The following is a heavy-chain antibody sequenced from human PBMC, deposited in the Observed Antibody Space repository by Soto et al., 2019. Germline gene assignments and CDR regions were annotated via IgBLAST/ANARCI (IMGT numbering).Heavy chain of an antibody. V-gene: IGHV1-69*06. CDR1: GGTFSSYA. Sequence: SVKVSCKASGGTFSSYAISWVRQAPGQGLEWMGGIIPIFGTANYAQKFQGRVTITADKSTSTAYMELSSLRSEDTAVYYCAKEVEMATIPYGMAVWGQGTTVTVSS. CDR2: IIPIFGTA. D-gene: IGHD5-12*01. J-gene: IGHJ6*02. CDR3: AKEVEMATIPYGMAV.